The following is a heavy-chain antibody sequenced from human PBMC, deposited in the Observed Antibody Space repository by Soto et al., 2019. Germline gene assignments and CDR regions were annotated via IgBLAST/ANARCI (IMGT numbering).Heavy chain of an antibody. V-gene: IGHV3-23*01. D-gene: IGHD3-9*01. CDR1: GFTFSSYA. Sequence: GGSLRLSCAASGFTFSSYAMSWVRQAPGKGLEWVSAISGSGGSTYYADSVKGRFTISRDNSKNTHYLQMNSLRADNTAEYYCAKDLQFCDWLGAQTSEYWGPRTHVTVSS. J-gene: IGHJ4*02. CDR3: AKDLQFCDWLGAQTSEY. CDR2: ISGSGGST.